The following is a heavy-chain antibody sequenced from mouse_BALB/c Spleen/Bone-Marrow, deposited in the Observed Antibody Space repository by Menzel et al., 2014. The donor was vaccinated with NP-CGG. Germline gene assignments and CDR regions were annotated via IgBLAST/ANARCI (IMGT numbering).Heavy chain of an antibody. V-gene: IGHV14-3*02. CDR1: GFNIKDTY. Sequence: VQLMQSGAELVKPGASVKLSCTASGFNIKDTYMHWVKQRPEQGLEWIGWIDPANGNTNYDPRFQGKATITADTSSNTACLQLSSLTSEDTAVYYCARYGGRYDVIDYWGQGTSVTVSS. D-gene: IGHD1-1*01. J-gene: IGHJ4*01. CDR3: ARYGGRYDVIDY. CDR2: IDPANGNT.